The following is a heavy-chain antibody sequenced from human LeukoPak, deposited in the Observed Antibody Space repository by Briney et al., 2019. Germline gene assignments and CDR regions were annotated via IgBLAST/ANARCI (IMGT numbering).Heavy chain of an antibody. Sequence: GGSLRLACAPSGFTFSSYSLNWVRQAPGNGLEWVSSISSSSSYIYYADSVMGRFTISRDNAKNSLYVQMNSLRAEDTAVYYCASSITMILLRYWGQGTLVTVSS. CDR3: ASSITMILLRY. D-gene: IGHD3-22*01. CDR2: ISSSSSYI. CDR1: GFTFSSYS. V-gene: IGHV3-21*01. J-gene: IGHJ4*02.